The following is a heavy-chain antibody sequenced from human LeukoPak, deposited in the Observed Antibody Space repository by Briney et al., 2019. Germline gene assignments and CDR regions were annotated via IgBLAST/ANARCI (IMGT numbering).Heavy chain of an antibody. J-gene: IGHJ6*03. V-gene: IGHV4-30-4*08. Sequence: PSETLSLTCTVSGGSISSGDYYWSWIRQPPGKGLEWIGYIYYSGSTYYNPSLKSRVTISVDTSKNQFSLKLGSVTAADTVVYYCARVAVGDSSGYYYPYYYYYYMDVWGKGTTVTVSS. CDR2: IYYSGST. D-gene: IGHD3-22*01. CDR1: GGSISSGDYY. CDR3: ARVAVGDSSGYYYPYYYYYYMDV.